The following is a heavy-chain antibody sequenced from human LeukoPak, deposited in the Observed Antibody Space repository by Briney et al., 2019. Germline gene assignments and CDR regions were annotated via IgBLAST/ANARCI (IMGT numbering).Heavy chain of an antibody. CDR2: ISYDGSNK. D-gene: IGHD4-17*01. CDR1: GFTFSSYA. Sequence: GGSLRLSCAASGFTFSSYAMHRVRQAPGKGLEWVAVISYDGSNKYYADSVKGRFTISRDNSKNTLYLQMNSLRAEDTAVYYCARKRVDGDYVRSFYGMDVWGQGTTVTVSS. V-gene: IGHV3-30-3*01. J-gene: IGHJ6*02. CDR3: ARKRVDGDYVRSFYGMDV.